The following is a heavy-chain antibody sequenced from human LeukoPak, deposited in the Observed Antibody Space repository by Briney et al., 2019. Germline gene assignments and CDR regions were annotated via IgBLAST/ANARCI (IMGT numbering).Heavy chain of an antibody. Sequence: PGRTLRLSWAASGFTFSIYWMSWVRDAPVRGLEGGVNIKKGGREKYFVDSAKGRFTISRDNAKNSLYLQMNSLSAEDTAVYYCAREHYYYDSSGYYYDTFDYWGQGTLVTVSS. CDR3: AREHYYYDSSGYYYDTFDY. CDR2: IKKGGREK. V-gene: IGHV3-7*01. D-gene: IGHD3-22*01. J-gene: IGHJ4*02. CDR1: GFTFSIYW.